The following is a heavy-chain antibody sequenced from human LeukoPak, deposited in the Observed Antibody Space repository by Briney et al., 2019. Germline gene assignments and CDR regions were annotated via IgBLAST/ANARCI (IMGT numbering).Heavy chain of an antibody. CDR1: GFSLTTSEVG. CDR2: IYWNDDK. CDR3: AHSPPLGCSGGSCYPKYFQH. J-gene: IGHJ1*01. V-gene: IGHV2-5*01. Sequence: SGPTLVNPTQTLTLTCTFSGFSLTTSEVGVGWIRQPPGKALEWLALIYWNDDKRYSPSLKSRLTITKDTSKNQVVLTMTNIDPVDTATYYCAHSPPLGCSGGSCYPKYFQHWGQGTLVTVSS. D-gene: IGHD2-15*01.